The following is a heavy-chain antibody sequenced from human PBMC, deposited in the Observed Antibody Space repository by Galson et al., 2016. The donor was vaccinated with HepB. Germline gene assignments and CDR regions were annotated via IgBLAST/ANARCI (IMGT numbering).Heavy chain of an antibody. V-gene: IGHV3-30-3*01. CDR3: ARDQIRNEKYTYGCLRY. Sequence: SLRLSCAASGFTFSSYALHWVRQAPGKGLECMAVISYDGINKYYADSVKGRFTISRDNSKNTLYPQMNSLRADDTAVYYCARDQIRNEKYTYGCLRYWGQGTLVTVSS. J-gene: IGHJ4*02. CDR2: ISYDGINK. D-gene: IGHD5-18*01. CDR1: GFTFSSYA.